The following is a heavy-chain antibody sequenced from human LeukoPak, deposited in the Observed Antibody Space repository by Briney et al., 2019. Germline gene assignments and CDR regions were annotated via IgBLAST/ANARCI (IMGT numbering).Heavy chain of an antibody. J-gene: IGHJ4*02. CDR1: GFTVSSNY. V-gene: IGHV3-66*01. Sequence: GGSLRLSCAASGFTVSSNYMSWVRQAPGKGLEWVSVIYSGGSTYYADSVKGGFTSSRDNSKNTLYLQMNSLRAEHTAVYYCAGSRSIISSAHYWGQGTLVTVSS. CDR3: AGSRSIISSAHY. CDR2: IYSGGST. D-gene: IGHD3-16*01.